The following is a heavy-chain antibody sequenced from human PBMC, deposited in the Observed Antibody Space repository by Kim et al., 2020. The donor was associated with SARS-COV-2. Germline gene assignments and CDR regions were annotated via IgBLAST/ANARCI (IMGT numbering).Heavy chain of an antibody. J-gene: IGHJ6*02. CDR3: AKESTINSLYYHGMDV. CDR1: GIRFGDYS. D-gene: IGHD2-21*01. V-gene: IGHV3-9*01. CDR2: ISWNTYFV. Sequence: GGSLRRSCAASGIRFGDYSMYWVRQAPGKGLEWVSTISWNTYFVAYADSLKGRFTVSRDNAKASLYLQMNSLRLEDTALYFCAKESTINSLYYHGMDVWGQGTTVTVSS.